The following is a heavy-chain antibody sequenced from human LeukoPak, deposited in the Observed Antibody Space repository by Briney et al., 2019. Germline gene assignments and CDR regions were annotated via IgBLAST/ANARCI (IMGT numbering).Heavy chain of an antibody. CDR2: ISWNSGSI. CDR1: GFTFDDYA. CDR3: AKGRYYPDAFDI. D-gene: IGHD3-22*01. V-gene: IGHV3-9*01. J-gene: IGHJ3*02. Sequence: GGSLRLSCAASGFTFDDYAMHWVRQAPGKGLEWVSGISWNSGSIGYADSVKGRFTISRDNAKNSLYLQMNSLRAEDTALYYCAKGRYYPDAFDIWGQGTMVTVSS.